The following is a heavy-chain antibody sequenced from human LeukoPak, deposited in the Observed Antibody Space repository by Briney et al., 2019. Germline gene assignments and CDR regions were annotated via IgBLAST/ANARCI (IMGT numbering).Heavy chain of an antibody. CDR1: GGSISSGGYS. V-gene: IGHV4-30-2*01. CDR2: IYHSGST. D-gene: IGHD3-22*01. Sequence: PSQTLSLTCAVSGGSISSGGYSWRWIRQPPGKGLEWIGYIYHSGSTYYNPSLKSRVTISVDRSKNQFSLKLSSVTAADTAVYYCARVTNDYDSSGYHHLWYFDLWGRGTLVTVSS. CDR3: ARVTNDYDSSGYHHLWYFDL. J-gene: IGHJ2*01.